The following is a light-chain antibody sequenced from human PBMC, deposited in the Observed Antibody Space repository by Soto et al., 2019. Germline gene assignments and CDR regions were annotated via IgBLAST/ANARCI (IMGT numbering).Light chain of an antibody. CDR1: SSNIGAGYD. CDR2: GNT. V-gene: IGLV1-40*01. J-gene: IGLJ1*01. CDR3: QSYDSSLRVYV. Sequence: HSVLTQPPSVSGAPGKRGTISCTGSSSNIGAGYDVNWYQQLPGTAPQLLIYGNTKRPSGVPDRLSGSKSGTSASLAITGLQAEDEADYYCQSYDSSLRVYVFGTGTKVTVL.